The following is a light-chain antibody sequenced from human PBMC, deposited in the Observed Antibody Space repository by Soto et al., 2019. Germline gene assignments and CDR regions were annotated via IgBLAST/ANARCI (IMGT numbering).Light chain of an antibody. V-gene: IGLV1-47*01. J-gene: IGLJ3*02. CDR3: AAWDDSLRAWV. CDR1: WYNIGKNL. Sequence: QSVLTQPPSASGTPGQTVTISCSGGWYNIGKNLGYWYQQLPGTAPKLLIYMTNQRPSGVPDRFSGCKSGSSASLAVSGLRSEDEAVYYCAAWDDSLRAWVFGGGTKLTVL. CDR2: MTN.